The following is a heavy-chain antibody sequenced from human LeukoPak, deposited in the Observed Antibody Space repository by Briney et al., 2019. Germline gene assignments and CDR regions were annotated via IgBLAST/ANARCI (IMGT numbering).Heavy chain of an antibody. CDR2: IYYSGST. CDR3: ARVSVNYGSGSLDY. J-gene: IGHJ4*02. Sequence: SETLSLTCTVSGGSISSYYWSWIRQPPGKGLEWIGYIYYSGSTNYNPSLKSRVTISVDTSKNQFSLKLSSVTAADTAVYYCARVSVNYGSGSLDYWGQGTLVTVSS. D-gene: IGHD3-10*01. V-gene: IGHV4-59*01. CDR1: GGSISSYY.